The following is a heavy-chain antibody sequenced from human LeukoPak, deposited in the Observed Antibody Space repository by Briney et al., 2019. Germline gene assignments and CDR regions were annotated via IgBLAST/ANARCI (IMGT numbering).Heavy chain of an antibody. CDR1: GFTFSSNV. CDR2: ISGSGGTT. J-gene: IGHJ4*02. V-gene: IGHV3-23*01. D-gene: IGHD3-22*01. CDR3: AKDSLYFYDNSGFYELAY. Sequence: GGSLRLSCAASGFTFSSNVMNWVRQAPGKGLEWVSAISGSGGTTYYADSVKGRFTISRDNSKKTLYLQMNSLRAEDTAVYYCAKDSLYFYDNSGFYELAYWGQGTLVTVSS.